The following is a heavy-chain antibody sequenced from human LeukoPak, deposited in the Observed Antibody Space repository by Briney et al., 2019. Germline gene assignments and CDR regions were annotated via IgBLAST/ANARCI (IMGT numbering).Heavy chain of an antibody. CDR1: GFTFSSYW. J-gene: IGHJ6*04. Sequence: GGSLRLSCAASGFTFSSYWMSWVRQAPGKGLEWVANIKQDGSEKYYVDSVKGRFTISRDNAKYSLYLQMNSLRAEDTAVYSCASLYYDILTGYDYYGMDVWGKGTTVTVSS. CDR2: IKQDGSEK. CDR3: ASLYYDILTGYDYYGMDV. D-gene: IGHD3-9*01. V-gene: IGHV3-7*03.